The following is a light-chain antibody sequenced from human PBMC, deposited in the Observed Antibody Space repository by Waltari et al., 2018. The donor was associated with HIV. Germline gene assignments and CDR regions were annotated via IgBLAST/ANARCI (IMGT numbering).Light chain of an antibody. Sequence: EIVLTQSPATLSLSPGERATLSCRASQSVSSYLAWYQQKPGQAPRLLIYDASNRATGIPARFSGSGSGTDFTLTISSLEPEDFAVYYCQQRSNRPGPITFGQGTRLEIK. CDR3: QQRSNRPGPIT. CDR1: QSVSSY. CDR2: DAS. J-gene: IGKJ5*01. V-gene: IGKV3-11*01.